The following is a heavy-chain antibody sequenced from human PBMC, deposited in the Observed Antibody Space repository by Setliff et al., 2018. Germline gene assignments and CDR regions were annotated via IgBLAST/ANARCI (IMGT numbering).Heavy chain of an antibody. Sequence: ASVKVSCKASGFTFTTYYIHWVRQAPGQGLEWVGRVNPPDGYTHCSQKFEDRVTVTRDTSTSTVYMDLSALTSEDTAVYYCARDGGGDSDAFDIWGQGTMVTVSS. CDR1: GFTFTTYY. V-gene: IGHV1-46*01. CDR3: ARDGGGDSDAFDI. D-gene: IGHD3-16*01. J-gene: IGHJ3*02. CDR2: VNPPDGYT.